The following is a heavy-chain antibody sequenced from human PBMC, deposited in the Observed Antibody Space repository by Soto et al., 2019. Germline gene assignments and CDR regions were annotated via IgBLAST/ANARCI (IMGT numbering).Heavy chain of an antibody. CDR3: TRKRVVNLYGYYGMDV. CDR1: GFTFSGSA. J-gene: IGHJ6*02. Sequence: GGSLRLSCAASGFTFSGSAMHWVRQASGKGLEWVGCIRSKANSYATAYAASVKGRFTISRDDSKNTAYLQMNSLKTEDTAVYYCTRKRVVNLYGYYGMDVWGQGTTVTVSS. D-gene: IGHD3-3*01. V-gene: IGHV3-73*01. CDR2: IRSKANSYAT.